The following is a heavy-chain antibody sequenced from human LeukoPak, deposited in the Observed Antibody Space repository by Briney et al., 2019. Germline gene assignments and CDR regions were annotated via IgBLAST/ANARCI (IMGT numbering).Heavy chain of an antibody. CDR3: ARGIGPFDP. CDR2: IYYSGST. D-gene: IGHD2-15*01. CDR1: GGSFSGYY. J-gene: IGHJ5*02. Sequence: SETLSLTCAVYGGSFSGYYWSWIRQPPGKGLEWIGYIYYSGSTNYNPSLKSRVTISVDTSKNQFSLKLSSVTAADTAVYYCARGIGPFDPWGQGTLVTVSS. V-gene: IGHV4-59*01.